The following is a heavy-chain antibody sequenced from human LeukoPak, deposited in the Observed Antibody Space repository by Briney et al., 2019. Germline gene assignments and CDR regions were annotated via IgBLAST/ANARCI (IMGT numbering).Heavy chain of an antibody. J-gene: IGHJ6*02. D-gene: IGHD3-10*01. V-gene: IGHV3-74*01. CDR1: GFTFSSYW. Sequence: GGPLRLSCAASGFTFSSYWMHWVRQAPGKGLVWVSRINSDGSSASYADSVKGRFTISRDNAKNTLYLQMNSLRAEDTAVYYCARVGKVYGSGSSTPYYYGMDVWGQGTTVTVSS. CDR2: INSDGSSA. CDR3: ARVGKVYGSGSSTPYYYGMDV.